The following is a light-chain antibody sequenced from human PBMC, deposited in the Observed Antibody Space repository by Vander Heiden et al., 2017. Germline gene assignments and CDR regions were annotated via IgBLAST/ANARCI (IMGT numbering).Light chain of an antibody. V-gene: IGLV1-44*01. J-gene: IGLJ2*01. CDR2: SNN. Sequence: QSVLTPSPSASLPPGPRVTISCSGSSSNIGSNTVNWYQQLPGTAPKLLIYSNNQRPSGVPDRFSGSKSGTSASLAISGLQSEDEADYYCAAWDDSLNGVVFGGGTKLTVL. CDR1: SSNIGSNT. CDR3: AAWDDSLNGVV.